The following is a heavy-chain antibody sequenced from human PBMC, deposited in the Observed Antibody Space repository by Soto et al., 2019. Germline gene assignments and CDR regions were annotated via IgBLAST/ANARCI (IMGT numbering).Heavy chain of an antibody. Sequence: VGSLRLSCEVSGFNFRNFNMIWVRQAPGKGLEWVSSVSGSSSYIYYADSVKGRFTVSRDNANNLVFLQMNGLRPEDTAMYYCARDLRGHYGPWGQGTMVTVSS. J-gene: IGHJ3*01. CDR1: GFNFRNFN. CDR3: ARDLRGHYGP. D-gene: IGHD4-17*01. V-gene: IGHV3-21*06. CDR2: VSGSSSYI.